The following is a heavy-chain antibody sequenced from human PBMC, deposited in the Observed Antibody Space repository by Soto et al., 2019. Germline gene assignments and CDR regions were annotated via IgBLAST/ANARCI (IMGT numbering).Heavy chain of an antibody. CDR2: ISGSGGAT. Sequence: PGGSLRLSCAASGFTFTSFAVSWVRQAPGKGLEWVSAISGSGGATYYADSVKGRFTVSRDNSRNTVYLQVDSLRVEDTAVYYCAIGEWLSTSYFNFWGKGPLVTVSS. CDR3: AIGEWLSTSYFNF. CDR1: GFTFTSFA. V-gene: IGHV3-23*01. J-gene: IGHJ4*02. D-gene: IGHD3-3*01.